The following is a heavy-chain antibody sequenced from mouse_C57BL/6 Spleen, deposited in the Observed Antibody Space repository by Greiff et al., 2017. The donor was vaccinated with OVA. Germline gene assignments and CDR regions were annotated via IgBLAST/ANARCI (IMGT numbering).Heavy chain of an antibody. V-gene: IGHV7-3*01. J-gene: IGHJ4*01. CDR3: ARYYYGSRYYAMDY. D-gene: IGHD1-1*01. CDR1: GFTFTDYY. Sequence: EVKLMESGGGLVQPGGSLSLSCAASGFTFTDYYMSWVRQPPGKALEWLGFIRNKANGYTTEYSASVKGRFTISRDNSQSILYLQMNALRAEDSATYYCARYYYGSRYYAMDYWGQGTSVTVSS. CDR2: IRNKANGYTT.